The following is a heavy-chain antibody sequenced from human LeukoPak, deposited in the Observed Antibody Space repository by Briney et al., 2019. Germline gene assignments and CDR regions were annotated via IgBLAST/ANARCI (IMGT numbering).Heavy chain of an antibody. V-gene: IGHV3-48*01. J-gene: IGHJ6*02. Sequence: GGSLRLSCAASGFTFSSYSMNWVRQAPGKGLEWVSYISSSSSTIYYADSVKGRFTISRDNSKNTLYLQMNSLRAEDTAVYYCAKDRGVTVEWLLRGGYYYGMDVWGQGTTVTVSS. CDR1: GFTFSSYS. CDR2: ISSSSSTI. CDR3: AKDRGVTVEWLLRGGYYYGMDV. D-gene: IGHD3-3*01.